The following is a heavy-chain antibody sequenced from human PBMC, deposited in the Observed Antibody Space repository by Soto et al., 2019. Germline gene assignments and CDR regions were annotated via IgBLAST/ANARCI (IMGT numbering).Heavy chain of an antibody. CDR2: IHYSGST. J-gene: IGHJ5*02. CDR3: ARAPGSSWKSPWFDP. CDR1: GGSISSYY. D-gene: IGHD6-13*01. V-gene: IGHV4-59*01. Sequence: SETLSLTGTVSGGSISSYYWSWSRQPPGKGLEGIGYIHYSGSTNDNPSLNSRVTISVDTSTNQSSLKLSSVTAADTAVYYCARAPGSSWKSPWFDPWGQGTLVTVSS.